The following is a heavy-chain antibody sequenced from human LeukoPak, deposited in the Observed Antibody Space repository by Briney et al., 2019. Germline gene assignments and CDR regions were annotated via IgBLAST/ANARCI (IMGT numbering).Heavy chain of an antibody. CDR3: ATVVFRSGGSFAYYFDY. V-gene: IGHV3-30-3*01. Sequence: AGGSLRLSCAASGFTFSSYAMHWVRQAPGKGLEWVAVISYDGSNKYYADSVKGRFTISRDNSKNTLYLQMNSLRSEDTAVYYCATVVFRSGGSFAYYFDYWGQGTLVTVSS. CDR1: GFTFSSYA. J-gene: IGHJ4*02. CDR2: ISYDGSNK. D-gene: IGHD2-15*01.